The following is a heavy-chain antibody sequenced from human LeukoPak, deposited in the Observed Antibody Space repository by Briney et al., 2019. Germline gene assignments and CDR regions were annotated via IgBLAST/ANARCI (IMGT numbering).Heavy chain of an antibody. D-gene: IGHD2-2*01. CDR3: ARAGEYCSSTSCYAVLGAFDI. CDR1: GGSVSNGSYY. CDR2: IYYSGST. Sequence: SETLSLTCTVSGGSVSNGSYYWNWIRQPPGKILEWIGYIYYSGSTNYNPSLKSRVTISVDTSKNQSSLKLSSVTAADTAVYYCARAGEYCSSTSCYAVLGAFDIWGQGTMVTVSS. J-gene: IGHJ3*02. V-gene: IGHV4-61*01.